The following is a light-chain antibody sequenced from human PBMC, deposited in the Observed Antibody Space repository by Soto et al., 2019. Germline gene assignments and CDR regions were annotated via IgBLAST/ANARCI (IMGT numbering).Light chain of an antibody. Sequence: DLQLTQSPSFLSASVGDRVTITCRASQGISSYLAWYQQKPGKAPKLLIYTASTLQSGVPSRFSGSGSGTEFTLTISSLQPEDFATYFCQQLSSSPLTFGGGTKVEIK. V-gene: IGKV1-9*01. CDR3: QQLSSSPLT. J-gene: IGKJ4*01. CDR1: QGISSY. CDR2: TAS.